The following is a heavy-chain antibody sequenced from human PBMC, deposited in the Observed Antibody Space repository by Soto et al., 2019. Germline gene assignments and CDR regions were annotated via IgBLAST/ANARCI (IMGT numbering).Heavy chain of an antibody. CDR3: ARGAEYSYYDY. Sequence: PAGSLSLSCAASRFTFSSFAMHWVRQAPGKGLEYVSAISSNGGSTYYANSVKGRFTISRDNSKNTLYLQMGSLRAEDMAVYYCARGAEYSYYDYWGQGT. CDR2: ISSNGGST. CDR1: RFTFSSFA. J-gene: IGHJ4*02. D-gene: IGHD5-18*01. V-gene: IGHV3-64*01.